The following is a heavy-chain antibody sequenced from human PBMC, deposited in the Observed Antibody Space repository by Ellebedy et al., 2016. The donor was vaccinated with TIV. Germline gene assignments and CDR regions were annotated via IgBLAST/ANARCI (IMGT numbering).Heavy chain of an antibody. Sequence: GGSPRLSCAASGFTFSNAWMSWVRQAPGKGLEWVSVIYSGGSTYYADSVKGRFTISRDNSKNTLYLQMNSLRAEDTAVYYCANSYGSWRHDYWGQGTLVTVSS. CDR1: GFTFSNAW. V-gene: IGHV3-53*01. CDR2: IYSGGST. J-gene: IGHJ4*02. D-gene: IGHD5-18*01. CDR3: ANSYGSWRHDY.